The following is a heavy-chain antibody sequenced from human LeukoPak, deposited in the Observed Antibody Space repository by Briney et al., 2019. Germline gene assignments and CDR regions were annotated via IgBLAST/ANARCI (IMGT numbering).Heavy chain of an antibody. V-gene: IGHV3-9*01. CDR1: GFTFDDYA. Sequence: GGSLRLSCAASGFTFDDYAMYWVRQAPGKGLEWVSGISWNSGHIGYADSVRGRFTISRDNAKNSLYLQMNSLRAEDTALYYCVKENSGWHGGFDYWGQGTLVTVSS. J-gene: IGHJ4*02. D-gene: IGHD6-19*01. CDR3: VKENSGWHGGFDY. CDR2: ISWNSGHI.